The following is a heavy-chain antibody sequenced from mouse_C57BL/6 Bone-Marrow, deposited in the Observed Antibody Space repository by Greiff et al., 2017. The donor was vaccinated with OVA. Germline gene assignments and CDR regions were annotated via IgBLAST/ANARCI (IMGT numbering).Heavy chain of an antibody. V-gene: IGHV3-6*01. CDR2: ISYDGSN. Sequence: DVKLQESGPGLVKPSQSLSLTCSVTGYSITSGYYWNWIRQFPGNKLEWMGYISYDGSNNYNPSLKNRISITRDTSKNQFFLKLNSVTTEDTATYYCARMGGIYYGSFWYFDVWGTGTTVTVSS. CDR1: GYSITSGYY. J-gene: IGHJ1*03. D-gene: IGHD1-1*01. CDR3: ARMGGIYYGSFWYFDV.